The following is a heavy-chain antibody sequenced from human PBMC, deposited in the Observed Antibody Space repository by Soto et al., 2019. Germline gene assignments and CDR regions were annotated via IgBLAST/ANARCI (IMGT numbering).Heavy chain of an antibody. J-gene: IGHJ4*02. D-gene: IGHD1-20*01. CDR2: TSGSGQMT. CDR3: ARSEMTYNWND. V-gene: IGHV3-23*01. Sequence: GGSLRLSCVASGFTFRGDAMSWVRQAPGKGLEWVSSTSGSGQMTHYADSVKGRFTISRDNSKNTLYLQMKSLRAEDTAVYYCARSEMTYNWNDWGQGTLVTVSS. CDR1: GFTFRGDA.